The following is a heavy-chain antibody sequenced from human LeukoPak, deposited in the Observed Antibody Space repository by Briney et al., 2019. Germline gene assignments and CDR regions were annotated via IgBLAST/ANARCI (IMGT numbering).Heavy chain of an antibody. CDR1: GYTFTGYY. D-gene: IGHD3-22*01. CDR2: INPNSGGT. J-gene: IGHJ3*02. V-gene: IGHV1-2*06. CDR3: ARLTLRSESGYQTFDI. Sequence: ASVKVSCKASGYTFTGYYMHWVRQAPGQGLEWMGRINPNSGGTNYAQKFQGRVTMTRDTSISTAYMELSRLRSDDTAVYCCARLTLRSESGYQTFDIWGQGTMVTVSS.